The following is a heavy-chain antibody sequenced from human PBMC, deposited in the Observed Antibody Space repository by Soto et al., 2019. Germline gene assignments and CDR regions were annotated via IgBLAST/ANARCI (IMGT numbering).Heavy chain of an antibody. Sequence: GGSLRLSCAASGFTFSRYWMSWVRQAPGKGLEWVANIKEDGSEKYYVDSVKGRFTISRDNAKNSLYLQMNSLRAEDTAVYYCARDSLSQVMDVWGKGNTVTVSS. CDR3: ARDSLSQVMDV. J-gene: IGHJ6*04. CDR2: IKEDGSEK. CDR1: GFTFSRYW. D-gene: IGHD3-9*01. V-gene: IGHV3-7*01.